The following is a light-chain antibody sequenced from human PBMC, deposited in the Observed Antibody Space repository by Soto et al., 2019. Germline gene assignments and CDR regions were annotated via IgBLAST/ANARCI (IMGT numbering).Light chain of an antibody. Sequence: QSALIQPPSVSGSPGQSVTISCTGTSSDVGNYDYVSCYQQHPGTVPKPMIFNVNTRTSGVPDRFSGSKSGNTASMTISGLQPEDEADRQCCSYTSSATSWVFGGGTKLTVL. CDR1: SSDVGNYDY. J-gene: IGLJ3*02. CDR2: NVN. CDR3: CSYTSSATSWV. V-gene: IGLV2-11*01.